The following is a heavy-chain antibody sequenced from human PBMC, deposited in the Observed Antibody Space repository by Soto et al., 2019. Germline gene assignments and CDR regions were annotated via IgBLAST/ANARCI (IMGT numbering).Heavy chain of an antibody. J-gene: IGHJ4*02. D-gene: IGHD1-26*01. CDR2: ISYDGSNK. CDR3: ASPSFKRTYYYFDY. CDR1: GFTFSSYA. V-gene: IGHV3-30-3*01. Sequence: QVQLVESGGGVVQPGRSLRLSCAASGFTFSSYAMHWVRQAPGKGLEWVAVISYDGSNKYYADSAKGRFTISRDNSKNTLYLQMNSLRAEDTAVYYCASPSFKRTYYYFDYWGQGTLVTVSS.